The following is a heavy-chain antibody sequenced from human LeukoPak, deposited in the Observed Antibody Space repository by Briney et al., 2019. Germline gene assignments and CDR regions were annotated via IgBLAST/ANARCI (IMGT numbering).Heavy chain of an antibody. V-gene: IGHV4-39*01. CDR1: GGSISSSSSY. Sequence: SETLSLTCSVSGGSISSSSSYWGWIRQPPGKGLEWIGSIYYSGSSFDNPALKSRVTISVDTSKNQFSLKLSSVTAADTAVYYCARHRSGWLQTSFDYWGQGTLVTVSS. CDR2: IYYSGSS. J-gene: IGHJ4*02. D-gene: IGHD5-24*01. CDR3: ARHRSGWLQTSFDY.